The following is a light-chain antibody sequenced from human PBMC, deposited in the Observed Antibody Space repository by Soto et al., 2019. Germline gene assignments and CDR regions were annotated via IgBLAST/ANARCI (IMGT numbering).Light chain of an antibody. CDR3: CSYAGSYTMI. CDR2: DVS. Sequence: QSALTQPRSVSGSPGQSVTISCTGTSSDVGGYTYVSWYQQHPGKAPKLMIYDVSKRPSGVPDRFSGSKSGNTASLTISGLQAEDEADSYCCSYAGSYTMIFGGGAKLTVL. J-gene: IGLJ2*01. V-gene: IGLV2-11*01. CDR1: SSDVGGYTY.